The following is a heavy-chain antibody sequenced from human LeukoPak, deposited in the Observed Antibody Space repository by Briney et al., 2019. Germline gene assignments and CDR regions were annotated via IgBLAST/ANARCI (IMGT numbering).Heavy chain of an antibody. Sequence: GGSLRLSCAASGFTLSDYWMSWVRQAPGQGLEWVANIKQDGSEKYYVDSVKGRFTISRNNAKNSLYLQMNSLRAEDTAVYYCARDLTDCSSTSCFYYMDVWGKGTTVTVSS. CDR2: IKQDGSEK. CDR3: ARDLTDCSSTSCFYYMDV. J-gene: IGHJ6*03. D-gene: IGHD2-2*01. CDR1: GFTLSDYW. V-gene: IGHV3-7*01.